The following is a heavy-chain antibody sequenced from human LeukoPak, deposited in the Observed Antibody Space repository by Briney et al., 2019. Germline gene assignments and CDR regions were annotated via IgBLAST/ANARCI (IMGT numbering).Heavy chain of an antibody. Sequence: PSQTLSLTCTVSGGSISSGGYYWSWLRQHPGKGLEWIGYIYYSGSTYYNPSLKSRVTISVDTSKNQFSLKLSSVTAADTAVYYCARASSYYGSGSYSKTPDYWGQGTLVTVSS. CDR1: GGSISSGGYY. CDR2: IYYSGST. CDR3: ARASSYYGSGSYSKTPDY. D-gene: IGHD3-10*01. J-gene: IGHJ4*02. V-gene: IGHV4-31*03.